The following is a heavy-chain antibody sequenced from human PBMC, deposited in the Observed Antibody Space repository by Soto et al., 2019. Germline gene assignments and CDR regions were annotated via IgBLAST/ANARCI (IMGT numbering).Heavy chain of an antibody. D-gene: IGHD6-6*01. CDR1: GFTFSSYS. CDR3: ARAYSSSEGMDV. V-gene: IGHV3-21*01. Sequence: KTGGSLRLSCAASGFTFSSYSMNWVRQAPGKGLEWVSSISSSSSYIYYADSVKGRFTISRDNAKNSLYLQMNSLRAEDTAVYYCARAYSSSEGMDVWGQGTTVTVYS. J-gene: IGHJ6*02. CDR2: ISSSSSYI.